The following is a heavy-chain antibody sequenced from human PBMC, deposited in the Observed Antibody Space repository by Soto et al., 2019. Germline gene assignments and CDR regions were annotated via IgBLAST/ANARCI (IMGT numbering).Heavy chain of an antibody. D-gene: IGHD6-13*01. J-gene: IGHJ6*02. CDR3: ARNGGSSRWIYYYYYYGMDV. Sequence: SETLSLTCTVSGGSISSYYWSWIRQPAGKGLEWIGRIYTSGSTNYNPSLKSRVTMSVDTSKNQFSLKLSSVTDADTAVYHCARNGGSSRWIYYYYYYGMDVWGQGTTVTVSS. CDR2: IYTSGST. CDR1: GGSISSYY. V-gene: IGHV4-4*07.